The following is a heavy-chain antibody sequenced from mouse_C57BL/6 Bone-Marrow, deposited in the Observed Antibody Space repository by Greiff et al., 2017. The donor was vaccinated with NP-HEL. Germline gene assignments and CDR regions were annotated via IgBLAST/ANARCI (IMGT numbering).Heavy chain of an antibody. D-gene: IGHD4-1*01. V-gene: IGHV1-80*01. J-gene: IGHJ2*01. CDR3: AREHWPYFDY. CDR1: GYAFSSYW. CDR2: IYPGDGDT. Sequence: VKLVESGAELVKPGASVKISCKASGYAFSSYWMNWVKQRPGKGLEWIGQIYPGDGDTNYNGKFKGKATLTADKSSSTAYMQLSSLTSEDSAVYFCAREHWPYFDYWGQGTTLTVSS.